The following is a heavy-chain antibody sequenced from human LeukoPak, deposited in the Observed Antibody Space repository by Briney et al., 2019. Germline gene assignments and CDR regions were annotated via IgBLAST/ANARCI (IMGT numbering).Heavy chain of an antibody. J-gene: IGHJ6*02. D-gene: IGHD6-19*01. CDR1: GGFHSSYY. CDR2: NYYSGST. CDR3: ARDLVRGGPVAGSAYYYGMDV. Sequence: SETLSLTCTVSGGFHSSYYWSWIRQPPGKGLAGIGYNYYSGSTNYYPSLKSRVTISVDTSKNQFSLKLSSVTAADTAVYYCARDLVRGGPVAGSAYYYGMDVWGQGTTVTVSS. V-gene: IGHV4-59*01.